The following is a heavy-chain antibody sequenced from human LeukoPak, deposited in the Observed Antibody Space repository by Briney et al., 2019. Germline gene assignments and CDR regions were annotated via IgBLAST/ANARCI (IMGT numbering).Heavy chain of an antibody. CDR2: IWYDGSNK. Sequence: GGSLRLSCAASGFTFSSYGMHWVRQAPGKGLEWVAVIWYDGSNKYYADSVKGRFTISRDNSKNTLYLQMNSLRAEDTAVYYCARGLSGDYVDYYYGMDVWGQGTTVTVSS. V-gene: IGHV3-33*01. CDR1: GFTFSSYG. J-gene: IGHJ6*02. CDR3: ARGLSGDYVDYYYGMDV. D-gene: IGHD4-17*01.